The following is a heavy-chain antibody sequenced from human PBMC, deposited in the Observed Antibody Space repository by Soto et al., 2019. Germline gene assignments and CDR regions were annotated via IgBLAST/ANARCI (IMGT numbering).Heavy chain of an antibody. J-gene: IGHJ3*02. CDR3: ASPARNYDFWSGYSFDI. Sequence: QVQLVQSGAEVKKPGASVKVSCKASGYTFTSYDINWVRQATGQGREWMGWMNPNSGNTGYAQKFRGRVTMTRNTSISTAYMELSSLRSEDTAVYYCASPARNYDFWSGYSFDIWGQGTMVTVSS. CDR2: MNPNSGNT. D-gene: IGHD3-3*01. CDR1: GYTFTSYD. V-gene: IGHV1-8*01.